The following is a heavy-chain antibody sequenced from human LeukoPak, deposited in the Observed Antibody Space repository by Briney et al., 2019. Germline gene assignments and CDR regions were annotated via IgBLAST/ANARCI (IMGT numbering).Heavy chain of an antibody. CDR3: TTVTYSSGWYILEYFQH. D-gene: IGHD6-19*01. CDR1: GFTFSGSA. Sequence: TGGSLRLSCAASGFTFSGSALHWVRQASGKGLEWIGRIRSKTDGGTTDYAAPVKDRFTISRDDSKNTLYLQMNSLKTEDTAVYYCTTVTYSSGWYILEYFQHWGQGTLVTVSS. J-gene: IGHJ1*01. CDR2: IRSKTDGGTT. V-gene: IGHV3-15*01.